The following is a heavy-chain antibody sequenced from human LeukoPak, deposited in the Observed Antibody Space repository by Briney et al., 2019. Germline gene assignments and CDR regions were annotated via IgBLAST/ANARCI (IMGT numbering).Heavy chain of an antibody. J-gene: IGHJ4*02. CDR1: GYTFTGYY. CDR2: INPNSGGT. CDR3: ARGTYYYDSSGYYSLEY. Sequence: ASVKVSCKASGYTFTGYYMHWVRQAPGQGLEWMGRINPNSGGTNYAQTFRGRVTMTRHTSISTAYMELSRLRSDDTAVYYCARGTYYYDSSGYYSLEYWGQGALVTVSS. D-gene: IGHD3-22*01. V-gene: IGHV1-2*06.